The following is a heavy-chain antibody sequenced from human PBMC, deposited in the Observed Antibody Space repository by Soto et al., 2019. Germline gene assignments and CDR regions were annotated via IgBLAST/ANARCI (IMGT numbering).Heavy chain of an antibody. V-gene: IGHV4-34*01. CDR2: INHSGST. D-gene: IGHD3-22*01. Sequence: QVQLQQWGAGLLKPSETLSLTCAVYGGSFSGYYWSWIRQPPGKGLEWIGEINHSGSTNYNPSLKSRVTITVDTSKNQFSLTLSSVTAAATAVYYCARTAHYYDSSGVQYYFDYWGQRTLVTVSS. J-gene: IGHJ4*02. CDR1: GGSFSGYY. CDR3: ARTAHYYDSSGVQYYFDY.